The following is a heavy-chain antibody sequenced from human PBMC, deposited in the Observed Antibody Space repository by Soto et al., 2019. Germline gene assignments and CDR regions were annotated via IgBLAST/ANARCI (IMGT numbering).Heavy chain of an antibody. D-gene: IGHD3-16*01. CDR2: ISYDGSNK. Sequence: QVQLVESGGGVVQPGRSLRLSCAASGFTFSSYAMHWVRQAPGKGLEWVAVISYDGSNKYYADSVKGRFTISRDNSKNPLDIQMNNLRAQDTALYYCARDPGLASGGLGHYFGYWGQGTLVTGSS. CDR3: ARDPGLASGGLGHYFGY. V-gene: IGHV3-30*14. CDR1: GFTFSSYA. J-gene: IGHJ4*02.